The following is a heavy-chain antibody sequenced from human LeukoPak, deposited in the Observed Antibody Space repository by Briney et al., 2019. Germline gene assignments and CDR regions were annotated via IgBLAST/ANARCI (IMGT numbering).Heavy chain of an antibody. D-gene: IGHD6-19*01. CDR2: IIETGASP. CDR1: GFSFSLYA. Sequence: GGSLRLSCAASGFSFSLYAMNWVRQAPGKGLEWVSTIIETGASPYYADSVRGRFTVSRDSSKNMFYLQMNSPRAEDTAIYYCARRGAGSGGLDYWGQGTLVTVSS. CDR3: ARRGAGSGGLDY. J-gene: IGHJ4*02. V-gene: IGHV3-23*01.